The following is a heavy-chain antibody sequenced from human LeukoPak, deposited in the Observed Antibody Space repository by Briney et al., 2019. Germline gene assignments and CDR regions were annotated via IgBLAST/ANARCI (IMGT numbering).Heavy chain of an antibody. J-gene: IGHJ4*02. V-gene: IGHV3-23*01. Sequence: GGPLRLSCAAPGFTFSSYAMSWVRQAPGKGLEWVSAISVSGGSTYYADSVKGRFTISRDNSKNTLYLQMNSLRAEDTAVYYCAKAAGGFRGDYWGQGTLVTVSS. CDR1: GFTFSSYA. CDR2: ISVSGGST. CDR3: AKAAGGFRGDY. D-gene: IGHD3-16*01.